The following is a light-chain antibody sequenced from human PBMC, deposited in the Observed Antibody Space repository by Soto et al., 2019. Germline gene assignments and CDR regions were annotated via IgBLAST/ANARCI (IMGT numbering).Light chain of an antibody. CDR3: QQYGSSPRT. Sequence: EIVLTQSPGTLSLSPGERATLSCRASQSVNSGYLAWYQQKPGQAPRVLIYGASTRATGIPDRFSGSGSGTDFNLTITRLEPEDFAVYYCQQYGSSPRTFGQGTKVEVK. CDR2: GAS. V-gene: IGKV3-20*01. CDR1: QSVNSGY. J-gene: IGKJ1*01.